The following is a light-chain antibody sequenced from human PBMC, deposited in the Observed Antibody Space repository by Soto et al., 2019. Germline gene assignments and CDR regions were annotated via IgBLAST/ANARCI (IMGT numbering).Light chain of an antibody. J-gene: IGLJ2*01. Sequence: QSVLRQPPSASGTPGQSVTISCSGSTSNIGSSSVYCYQQLPGTAPKVFIYENNRRPSGVPDRFSGSKSGTSASLAISGLRSEDEADYYCATWDDSLSGPVFGGGTKLTVL. CDR1: TSNIGSSS. CDR3: ATWDDSLSGPV. CDR2: ENN. V-gene: IGLV1-47*01.